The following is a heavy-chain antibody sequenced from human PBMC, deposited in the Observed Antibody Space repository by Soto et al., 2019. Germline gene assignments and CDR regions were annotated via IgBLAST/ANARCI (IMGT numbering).Heavy chain of an antibody. D-gene: IGHD2-15*01. CDR2: INPKNGDT. CDR3: SKGRWTVGHCSGGSCYDGMDV. J-gene: IGHJ6*02. V-gene: IGHV1-2*02. CDR1: GYTFIGFS. Sequence: ASVKVSCKSSGYTFIGFSLHWVRQAPGQGLERMGWINPKNGDTYYAQKFQGRVTMTRDTSINTVYMELNSLKSDDTAVYYCSKGRWTVGHCSGGSCYDGMDVWGQGTTVTVSS.